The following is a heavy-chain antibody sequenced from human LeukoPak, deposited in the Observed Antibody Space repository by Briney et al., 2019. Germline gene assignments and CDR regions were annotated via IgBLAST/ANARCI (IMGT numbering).Heavy chain of an antibody. Sequence: GGSLRLSCAASGFTSSSCAMNWVRQAPGKGLEWVSAISGSGATTFYADSVKGRFTISRDNAKNSLYLQMNSLRAEDTAVYYCARDRRLYSGSHNYYYYYYMDVWGKGTTVTVSS. J-gene: IGHJ6*03. CDR3: ARDRRLYSGSHNYYYYYYMDV. CDR1: GFTSSSCA. D-gene: IGHD1-26*01. CDR2: ISGSGATT. V-gene: IGHV3-23*01.